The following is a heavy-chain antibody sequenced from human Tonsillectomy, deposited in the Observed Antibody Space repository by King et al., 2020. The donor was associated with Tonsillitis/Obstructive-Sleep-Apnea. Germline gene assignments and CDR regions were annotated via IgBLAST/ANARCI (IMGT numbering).Heavy chain of an antibody. Sequence: VQLQESGPGLAKPSETLSLTCSVSGGSISGYYWSWIRQPPGKGLEWIGYMYYSGSTKYNPSLKSRVTISVDTSKNQFSLKLNSVTAADTAVYYCARLIAADGSNWFDPWGQGTLVTVSS. D-gene: IGHD6-13*01. J-gene: IGHJ5*02. V-gene: IGHV4-59*01. CDR3: ARLIAADGSNWFDP. CDR1: GGSISGYY. CDR2: MYYSGST.